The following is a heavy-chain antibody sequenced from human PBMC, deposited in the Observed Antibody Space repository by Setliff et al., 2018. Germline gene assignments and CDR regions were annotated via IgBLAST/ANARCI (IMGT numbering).Heavy chain of an antibody. V-gene: IGHV5-51*01. Sequence: PGESLKISCKGSGYSFTDYWIAWVRQTPGKGLEWMGTIYPGNADTRYSPSFQGHVTISTDTSINTAFLQWNNLKASDTAVYYCARRGERFFNWFDPWGQGTLVTVSS. D-gene: IGHD2-21*01. CDR3: ARRGERFFNWFDP. CDR2: IYPGNADT. CDR1: GYSFTDYW. J-gene: IGHJ5*02.